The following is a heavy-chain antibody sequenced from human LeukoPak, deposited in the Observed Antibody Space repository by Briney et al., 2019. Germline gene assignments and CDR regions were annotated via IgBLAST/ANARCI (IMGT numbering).Heavy chain of an antibody. J-gene: IGHJ3*02. CDR3: AKERDRDFVGGAFDI. CDR1: EFTFSNYA. V-gene: IGHV3-23*01. D-gene: IGHD3-16*01. Sequence: GGSLRLSCAASEFTFSNYAMNLVRQAPGKGLEWVSGISGGGGSTYYTDSVKGRFTISRDNSKNTLYLQMNSLRAEDTAVYYCAKERDRDFVGGAFDIWGQGTMVTVSS. CDR2: ISGGGGST.